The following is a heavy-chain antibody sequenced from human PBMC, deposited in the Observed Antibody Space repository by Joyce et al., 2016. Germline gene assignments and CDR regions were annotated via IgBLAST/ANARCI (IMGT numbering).Heavy chain of an antibody. D-gene: IGHD3-22*01. Sequence: QVQLVQSGAEVKKPGSSVKVSCKASGGAFSRHATSWVRQTPGQGLEWREGITPRFGTANYAQKFQGKVTMIADESTSTVYMELSSLRFEDTAVYYCARGLDEAYFDYWGQGTLVTVSS. V-gene: IGHV1-69*01. CDR3: ARGLDEAYFDY. CDR2: ITPRFGTA. J-gene: IGHJ4*02. CDR1: GGAFSRHA.